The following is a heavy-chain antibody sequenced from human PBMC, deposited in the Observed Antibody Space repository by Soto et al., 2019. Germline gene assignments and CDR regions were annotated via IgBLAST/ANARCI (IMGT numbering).Heavy chain of an antibody. CDR1: GFTFSSYS. Sequence: EVQLVESGGGLVKPGGSLRLSCAASGFTFSSYSMNWVRQAPGKGLEWVSSISSSSSYIYYADSVKGRFTISRDNAKNALSLQMHSVRREDTAVYYGARGGVADDSDYWGQGTLVTVSS. V-gene: IGHV3-21*01. J-gene: IGHJ4*02. CDR2: ISSSSSYI. D-gene: IGHD6-19*01. CDR3: ARGGVADDSDY.